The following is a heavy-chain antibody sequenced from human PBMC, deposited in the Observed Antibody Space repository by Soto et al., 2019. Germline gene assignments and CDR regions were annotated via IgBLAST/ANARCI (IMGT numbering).Heavy chain of an antibody. Sequence: QVQLQESGPGLVKPSETLSLTCTVSGGSISSYYWSWIRQPPGKGLEWIGYIYYSGSTNYNPSLKSRVTISRDTSKNQFCRKPSSVTAPDTAGYYCAGTVTIFGVVITYFDYWGQGTLVTVSS. CDR1: GGSISSYY. V-gene: IGHV4-59*08. CDR2: IYYSGST. D-gene: IGHD3-3*01. CDR3: AGTVTIFGVVITYFDY. J-gene: IGHJ4*02.